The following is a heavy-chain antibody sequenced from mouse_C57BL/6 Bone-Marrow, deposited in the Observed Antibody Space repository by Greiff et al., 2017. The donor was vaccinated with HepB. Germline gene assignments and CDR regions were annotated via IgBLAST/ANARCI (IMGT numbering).Heavy chain of an antibody. CDR2: IWRGGST. CDR3: ATPMITTLDYYAMDY. D-gene: IGHD2-4*01. CDR1: GFSFTSYG. J-gene: IGHJ4*01. V-gene: IGHV2-5*01. Sequence: VKLMESGPGLVQPSQSLSITCTVSGFSFTSYGVHWVRQSPGKGLEWLGVIWRGGSTDYNAAFMSRLSITKDNSKSQVFFKMNSLQADDTAIYYCATPMITTLDYYAMDYWGQGTSVTVSS.